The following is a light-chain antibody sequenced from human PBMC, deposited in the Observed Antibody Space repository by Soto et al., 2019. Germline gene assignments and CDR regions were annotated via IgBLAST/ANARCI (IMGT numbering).Light chain of an antibody. J-gene: IGKJ2*01. Sequence: DIQMTQSPSSVSASVGDRVTITCRASQDISTWLAWYQQKPGKAPKLLIYGASSLQSGVPSRFSGSGSGTDFTLTISSLQTEHFATYYCQQAKGCPYTFGQGTKLEIK. V-gene: IGKV1-12*01. CDR1: QDISTW. CDR2: GAS. CDR3: QQAKGCPYT.